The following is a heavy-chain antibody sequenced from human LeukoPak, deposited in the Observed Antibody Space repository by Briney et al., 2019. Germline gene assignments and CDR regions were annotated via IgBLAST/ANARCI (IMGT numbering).Heavy chain of an antibody. CDR1: GGSLSYYY. CDR3: ASGWYHSRYRYFDL. CDR2: IYYSGST. J-gene: IGHJ2*01. D-gene: IGHD6-19*01. Sequence: KPSETLSLTCTVSGGSLSYYYWSWIRQPPGKGLEWIGYIYYSGSTNYNPSLKSRVTISVDTSKNQFSLKLSSVTAADTAVYYCASGWYHSRYRYFDLWGRGTLVTVSS. V-gene: IGHV4-59*01.